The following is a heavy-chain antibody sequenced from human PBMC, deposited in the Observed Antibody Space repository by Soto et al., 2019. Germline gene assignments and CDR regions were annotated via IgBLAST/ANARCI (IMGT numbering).Heavy chain of an antibody. CDR1: GFTFSSYA. Sequence: QVQLVESGGGVVQPGRSLRLSCAASGFTFSSYAMHWVRQAPGKGLEWVAVISYDGSNKYYADSVKGRFTISRDNSKNTLHLQMNSLIADNTAVYCCARERYCSGGSCYAVGYYYYGIDVWGQRTTVTVSS. D-gene: IGHD2-15*01. CDR2: ISYDGSNK. CDR3: ARERYCSGGSCYAVGYYYYGIDV. V-gene: IGHV3-30-3*01. J-gene: IGHJ6*02.